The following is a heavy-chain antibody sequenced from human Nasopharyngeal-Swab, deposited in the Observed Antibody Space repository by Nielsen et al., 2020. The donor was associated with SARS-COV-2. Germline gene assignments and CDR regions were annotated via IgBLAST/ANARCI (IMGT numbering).Heavy chain of an antibody. CDR1: GYWVTSYA. V-gene: IGHV1-3*01. CDR3: AFVSYDSSGYYYSY. D-gene: IGHD3-22*01. CDR2: INAGNGNT. J-gene: IGHJ4*02. Sequence: AAVRVSCQASGYWVTSYAMHWVRQAPGQRLEWMGWINAGNGNTKYSQKFQGRVTITRDTSATTAYMELSSLRSEDTAVYYCAFVSYDSSGYYYSYWGQGTLVTVSS.